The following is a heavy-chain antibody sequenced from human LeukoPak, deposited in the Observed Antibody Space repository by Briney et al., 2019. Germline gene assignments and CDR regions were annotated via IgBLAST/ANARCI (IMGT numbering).Heavy chain of an antibody. CDR3: ARDSVGDLLDY. Sequence: GGSLRLSCAGSGFPFSSYEMNWLRQAPGKGLEWVLHIDSSGITIYYGDSVKGRFTISRDNAKNSIYLQMDSLRVEDTAIYYCARDSVGDLLDYWGQGTPVTVSS. V-gene: IGHV3-48*03. J-gene: IGHJ4*02. CDR2: IDSSGITI. CDR1: GFPFSSYE. D-gene: IGHD4-17*01.